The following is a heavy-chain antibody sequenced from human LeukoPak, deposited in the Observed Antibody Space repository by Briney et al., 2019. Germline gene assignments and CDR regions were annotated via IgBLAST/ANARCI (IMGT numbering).Heavy chain of an antibody. V-gene: IGHV1-18*01. CDR1: GYSFTSYG. D-gene: IGHD6-19*01. CDR2: ISAYNGNT. CDR3: ARGYSSGWQTYFDY. Sequence: ASVKVSCRASGYSFTSYGISWVRQAPGQGLEWMGWISAYNGNTNYAQKLQGRVTITRDTSASTAYMELSSLRSEDTAVYYCARGYSSGWQTYFDYWGQGTLVTVSS. J-gene: IGHJ4*02.